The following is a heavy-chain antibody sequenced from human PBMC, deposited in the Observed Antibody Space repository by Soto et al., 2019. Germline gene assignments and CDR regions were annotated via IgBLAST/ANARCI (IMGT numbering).Heavy chain of an antibody. J-gene: IGHJ6*04. V-gene: IGHV3-74*01. CDR3: AIGRQNRYGVDV. CDR2: LNNEGSTT. CDR1: GFNFRNSQ. Sequence: GGSLRLSCAASGFNFRNSQIHWVRQAPGKGLVWVSRLNNEGSTTGYADSVKGRFTISRDNAKNTVYLQMNSLRAEDTAVYYCAIGRQNRYGVDVWGKAITVTVSS.